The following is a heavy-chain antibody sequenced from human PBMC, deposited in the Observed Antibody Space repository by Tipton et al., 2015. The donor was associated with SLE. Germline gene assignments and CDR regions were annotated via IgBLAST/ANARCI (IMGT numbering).Heavy chain of an antibody. Sequence: TLSLTCAVYGGSFSGYYWSWIRQPPGKGLEWIGENNHSGSTNYNPSLKSRVTISVDTSKNRFSLKLSSVTAADTAVYYCASRGGEDLDYWGQGTLVTVSS. J-gene: IGHJ4*02. CDR3: ASRGGEDLDY. CDR1: GGSFSGYY. D-gene: IGHD3-16*01. CDR2: NNHSGST. V-gene: IGHV4-34*01.